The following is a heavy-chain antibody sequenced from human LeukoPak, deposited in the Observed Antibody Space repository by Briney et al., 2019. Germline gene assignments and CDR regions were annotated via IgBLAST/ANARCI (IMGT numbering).Heavy chain of an antibody. D-gene: IGHD4-23*01. CDR2: VSSSGGRT. Sequence: PGGSLRLSCSASGFTFSRFAMHWRRQAPGKGLEYVSGVSSSGGRTYYTDSLKGRFTVSRDNSKNTMYLHMNSLRVDDTAVYYCAKVYAGIVFDHWGQGTPVTVSS. CDR1: GFTFSRFA. V-gene: IGHV3-64D*09. CDR3: AKVYAGIVFDH. J-gene: IGHJ4*02.